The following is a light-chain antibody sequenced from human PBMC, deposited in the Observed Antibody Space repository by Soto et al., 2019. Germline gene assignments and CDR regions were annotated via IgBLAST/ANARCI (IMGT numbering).Light chain of an antibody. CDR1: SSDIGGSKY. CDR3: SSYTRRNKMV. J-gene: IGLJ2*01. CDR2: DVS. V-gene: IGLV2-14*01. Sequence: QSVLSQPASVSGSPGQSITISCTGTSSDIGGSKYVCWYQQHPGKAPKLLISDVSNRPSGVSNRFSGSKSDNTASLTISGLQAEDEADYYCSSYTRRNKMVFGGGTKVTVL.